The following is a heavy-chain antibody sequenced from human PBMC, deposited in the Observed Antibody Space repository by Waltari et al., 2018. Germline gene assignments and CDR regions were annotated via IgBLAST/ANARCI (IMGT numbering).Heavy chain of an antibody. V-gene: IGHV4-34*01. CDR3: ARGRHYDILTGYDYYYMDV. CDR2: INHSGST. CDR1: GGSFSGYY. J-gene: IGHJ6*03. Sequence: QLQLQESGPGLLKPSETLSLTCAVYGGSFSGYYWSWIRQPPGKGLEWIGEINHSGSTNYNPSLKSRVTISVDTSKNQFSLKLSSVTAADTAVYYCARGRHYDILTGYDYYYMDVWGKGTTVTVSS. D-gene: IGHD3-9*01.